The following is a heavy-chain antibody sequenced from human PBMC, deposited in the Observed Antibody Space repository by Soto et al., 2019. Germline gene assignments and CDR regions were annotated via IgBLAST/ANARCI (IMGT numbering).Heavy chain of an antibody. CDR3: ARVFAGYSSGWEDY. V-gene: IGHV1-69*04. CDR2: IIPILGIA. CDR1: GYTFTSYG. D-gene: IGHD6-19*01. Sequence: SVKVSCKASGYTFTSYGISWVRQATGQGLEWMGRIIPILGIANYAQKFQGRVTITADKSTSTAYMELSSLRSEDTAVYYCARVFAGYSSGWEDYWGQGTLVTVSS. J-gene: IGHJ4*02.